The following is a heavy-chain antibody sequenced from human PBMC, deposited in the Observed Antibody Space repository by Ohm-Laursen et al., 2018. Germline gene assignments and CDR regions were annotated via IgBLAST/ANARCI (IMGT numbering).Heavy chain of an antibody. V-gene: IGHV4-59*08. D-gene: IGHD5-24*01. Sequence: GTLSLTCTVSGGSISSYYWSWIRQPPGKGLEWIGYIYYSGSTNYNPSLKSRVTISVDTSKNQFFLKLSSVTAADTAVYYCARVSRRDGYNPLDYWGQGTLVTVSS. CDR2: IYYSGST. CDR3: ARVSRRDGYNPLDY. CDR1: GGSISSYY. J-gene: IGHJ4*02.